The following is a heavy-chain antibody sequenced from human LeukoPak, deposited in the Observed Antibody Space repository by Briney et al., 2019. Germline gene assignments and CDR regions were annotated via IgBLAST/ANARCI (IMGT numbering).Heavy chain of an antibody. CDR1: GYTFTGYY. Sequence: ASVKVSCKASGYTFTGYYMHWVRQAPGQGLEWMGWINPNSGGTNYAQKFQGRVTMTRDTSISTAYMGLSRLRSDDTAVYYCARIPLYYYDSSGYSPIFDYWGQGTLVTVSS. J-gene: IGHJ4*02. V-gene: IGHV1-2*02. CDR3: ARIPLYYYDSSGYSPIFDY. D-gene: IGHD3-22*01. CDR2: INPNSGGT.